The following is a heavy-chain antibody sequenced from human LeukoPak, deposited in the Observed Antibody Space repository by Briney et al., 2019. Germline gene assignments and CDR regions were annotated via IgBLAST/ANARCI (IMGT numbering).Heavy chain of an antibody. D-gene: IGHD5-18*01. Sequence: GRSLRLSCAASGFTFSSYGMHWVRQAPGKGLEWVAVIWYDGSNKYYADSVKGRFTISRDNSKNTLYLQMNSLRAEDTAVYYCAAQLPVATADYWGQGTLVTVSS. CDR2: IWYDGSNK. CDR1: GFTFSSYG. CDR3: AAQLPVATADY. V-gene: IGHV3-33*01. J-gene: IGHJ4*02.